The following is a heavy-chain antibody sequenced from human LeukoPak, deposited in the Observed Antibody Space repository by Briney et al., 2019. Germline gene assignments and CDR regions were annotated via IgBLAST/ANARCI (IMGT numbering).Heavy chain of an antibody. Sequence: GGSLRLSCAASGFTFSSYAMSWVRQAPGKGLEWVSGISGSGGSTYYADSVKGRFIISRDNSKNTLYLQMNSLRAEDTAVYYCAKDYISPGGSSWYDAFDIWGQGTMVTVSS. V-gene: IGHV3-23*01. CDR1: GFTFSSYA. J-gene: IGHJ3*02. D-gene: IGHD6-13*01. CDR3: AKDYISPGGSSWYDAFDI. CDR2: ISGSGGST.